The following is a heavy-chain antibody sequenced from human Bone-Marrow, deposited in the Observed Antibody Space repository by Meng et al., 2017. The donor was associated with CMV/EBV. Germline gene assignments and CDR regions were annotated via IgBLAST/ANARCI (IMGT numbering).Heavy chain of an antibody. CDR1: GFTFSSYG. D-gene: IGHD1-26*01. CDR2: IRYDGSNK. Sequence: LSLTCAASGFTFSSYGMHWVRQAPGKGLEWVAFIRYDGSNKYYADSVKGRFTISRDNSKNTLYLQMNSLRAEDTAVYYCAKAEEWELINWGQGTLVTVSS. V-gene: IGHV3-30*02. CDR3: AKAEEWELIN. J-gene: IGHJ4*02.